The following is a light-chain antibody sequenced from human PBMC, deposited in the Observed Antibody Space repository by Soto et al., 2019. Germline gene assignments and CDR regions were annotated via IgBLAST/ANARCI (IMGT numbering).Light chain of an antibody. V-gene: IGLV1-47*01. Sequence: QAVVTQPPSASGTPGQTVTISCSGTSSNIESNHVSWYQQLPGTAPKLLFYKSNRRPSGVPDRFSASKSGTSASLAISGLRSEDEADYYCAAGDDSRRGVVFGGGTKVTVL. CDR1: SSNIESNH. CDR3: AAGDDSRRGVV. CDR2: KSN. J-gene: IGLJ2*01.